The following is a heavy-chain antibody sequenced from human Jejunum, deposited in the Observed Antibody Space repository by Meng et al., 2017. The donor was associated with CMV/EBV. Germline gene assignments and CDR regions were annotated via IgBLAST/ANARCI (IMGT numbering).Heavy chain of an antibody. J-gene: IGHJ2*01. V-gene: IGHV1-2*06. Sequence: QVQRGRSGDEVKKPGASVKFSCKASGHTFTGYYMHWVRQAPGQGLEWMGRINPNSGATEYAQNFQGRVTMTRDTSISTAYMELSRLRSDDTAVYYCAKDSRHCTSASCYSWYFDLWGHGTLVTVSS. CDR1: GHTFTGYY. CDR2: INPNSGAT. D-gene: IGHD2-2*02. CDR3: AKDSRHCTSASCYSWYFDL.